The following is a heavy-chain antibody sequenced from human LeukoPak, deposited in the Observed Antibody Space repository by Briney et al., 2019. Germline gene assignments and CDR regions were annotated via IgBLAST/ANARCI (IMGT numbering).Heavy chain of an antibody. CDR1: GGSFSGYY. CDR2: INHSGST. CDR3: ASSGYYPYYFDY. V-gene: IGHV4-34*01. Sequence: PSETLSLTCAVYGGSFSGYYWSWIRRPPGKGLEWIGEINHSGSTNYNPSLKSRVTISVDTSKNQFSLKLSSVTAADTAVYYCASSGYYPYYFDYWGQGTLVTVSS. D-gene: IGHD3-22*01. J-gene: IGHJ4*02.